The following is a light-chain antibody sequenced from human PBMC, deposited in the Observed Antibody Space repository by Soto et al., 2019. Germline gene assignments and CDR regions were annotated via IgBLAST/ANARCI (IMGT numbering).Light chain of an antibody. CDR2: DVS. CDR1: SSDVGGYKY. CDR3: SSYTISSTVV. V-gene: IGLV2-14*01. J-gene: IGLJ2*01. Sequence: QSALTQPASVSGSPGQSITISCTGTSSDVGGYKYVSWYQQHPGKAPKLMIYDVSNRPSGVSNRFSGSKSGNTASLTISGLQAEDEADYYCSSYTISSTVVFGAGTKVTVL.